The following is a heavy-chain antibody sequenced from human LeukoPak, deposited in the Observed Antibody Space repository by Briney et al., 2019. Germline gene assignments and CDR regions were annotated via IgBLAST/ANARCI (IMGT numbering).Heavy chain of an antibody. D-gene: IGHD3-16*01. CDR3: GRAGFGTAYNRFYYYMDV. CDR2: IFHSGIA. V-gene: IGHV4-38-2*01. Sequence: SETLSLTCAVSNYPITSDYYWVWIRQPPGQGLEWIGQIFHSGIAHYNPSLKSRVTMSVDTSRSQFSVNLNSVTAADTAVYYCGRAGFGTAYNRFYYYMDVWGKGTTVTVSS. CDR1: NYPITSDYY. J-gene: IGHJ6*03.